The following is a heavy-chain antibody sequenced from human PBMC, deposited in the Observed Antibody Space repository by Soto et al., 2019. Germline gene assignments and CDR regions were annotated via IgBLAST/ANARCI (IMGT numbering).Heavy chain of an antibody. Sequence: SETLSLTCTVSGGSISSYYWSWIRQPPGKGLEWIGYIYYSGSTNYNPSLKSRVTISVDTSKNQFSLKLSSLRVDDTAVYYCVRRAPHLDWGWGYDSWGQGTLVTVSS. V-gene: IGHV4-59*08. D-gene: IGHD3-9*01. CDR1: GGSISSYY. CDR2: IYYSGST. CDR3: VRRAPHLDWGWGYDS. J-gene: IGHJ4*02.